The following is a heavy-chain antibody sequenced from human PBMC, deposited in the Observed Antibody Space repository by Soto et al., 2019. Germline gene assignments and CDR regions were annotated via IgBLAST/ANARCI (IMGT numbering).Heavy chain of an antibody. J-gene: IGHJ6*02. CDR1: GGSITNTDYY. Sequence: PSETLSLTCSVSGGSITNTDYYWNWIRQSPGKGLEWIGSIDYSGSTYYNPSLKSRVIISADTSKNLFSLKLRSVTAADTALYFCARDGPYYYGTDVWGQGTTVTVSS. CDR3: ARDGPYYYGTDV. V-gene: IGHV4-30-4*01. CDR2: IDYSGST.